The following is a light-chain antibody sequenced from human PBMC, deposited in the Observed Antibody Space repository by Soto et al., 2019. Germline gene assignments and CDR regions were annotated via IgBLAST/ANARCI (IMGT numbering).Light chain of an antibody. V-gene: IGKV3-15*01. J-gene: IGKJ2*01. CDR2: GGS. CDR3: QQYNNWPMYT. CDR1: QSVDSK. Sequence: EIVMTQSPATLSVSPGERATLSCRTSQSVDSKVAWYRQKPGQAPRLLISGGSTMATGIPARFSARGFGTEFSLTISSLQSEDFAVYYCQQYNNWPMYTFGQGTKLEIK.